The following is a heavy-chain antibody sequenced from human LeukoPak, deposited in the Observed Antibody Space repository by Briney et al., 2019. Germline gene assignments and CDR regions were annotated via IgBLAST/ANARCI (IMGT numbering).Heavy chain of an antibody. J-gene: IGHJ4*02. D-gene: IGHD3-22*01. CDR1: GGTFSSYA. CDR3: ATDLRVYYDSSGYYYGLDY. V-gene: IGHV1-69*13. Sequence: SVKVSCKASGGTFSSYAISWVRQAPGQGLEWMGGIIPIFGTANYAQKFQGRVTITADESTSTAYMELSSLRSEDTAVYYCATDLRVYYDSSGYYYGLDYWGQGTLVTVSS. CDR2: IIPIFGTA.